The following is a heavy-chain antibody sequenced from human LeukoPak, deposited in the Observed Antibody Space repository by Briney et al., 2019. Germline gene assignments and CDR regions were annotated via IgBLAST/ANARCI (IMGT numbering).Heavy chain of an antibody. V-gene: IGHV3-48*04. CDR3: ARDQWGIRCLDY. J-gene: IGHJ4*02. CDR1: GFTLSRDS. Sequence: SGGSLRLSCAASGFTLSRDSMNWVRQAPGKGLEWVSYIGRNISTIYYADSVQGRFTISRDNAKNSLYLQMNSLRAEDTAVYYCARDQWGIRCLDYWGQGTLVTVSS. CDR2: IGRNISTI. D-gene: IGHD3-16*01.